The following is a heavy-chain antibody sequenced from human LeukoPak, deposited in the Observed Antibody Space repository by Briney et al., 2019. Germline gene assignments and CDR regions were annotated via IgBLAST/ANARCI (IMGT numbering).Heavy chain of an antibody. CDR1: GGSFSGYY. V-gene: IGHV4-34*01. CDR3: ARTKYCSGGSCYSGSLDY. CDR2: INHSGST. D-gene: IGHD2-15*01. J-gene: IGHJ4*02. Sequence: SETLSLTCAVYGGSFSGYYWSWIRQPPGKGLGWIGEINHSGSTNYNPSLKGRVTISVDTSKNQFSLKLSSVTAADTAVYYCARTKYCSGGSCYSGSLDYWGQGTLVTVSS.